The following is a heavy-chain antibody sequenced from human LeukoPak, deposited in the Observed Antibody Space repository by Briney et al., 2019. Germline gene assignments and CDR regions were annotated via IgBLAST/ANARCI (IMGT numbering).Heavy chain of an antibody. D-gene: IGHD1-26*01. CDR3: AREGRELLGAIFDY. Sequence: GESLRLSCAASGFPFSSYTMNWVRQGPGKGLEWVSSINSASNSIYYADSVKGRFTISRDNAKSSLYLQVNSLRAEDTAVYFCAREGRELLGAIFDYWGQGTLVTVSS. CDR1: GFPFSSYT. V-gene: IGHV3-21*01. CDR2: INSASNSI. J-gene: IGHJ4*02.